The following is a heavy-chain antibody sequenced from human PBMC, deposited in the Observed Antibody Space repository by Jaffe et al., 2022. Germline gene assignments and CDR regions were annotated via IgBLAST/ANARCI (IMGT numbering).Heavy chain of an antibody. CDR1: GLTFSLYE. D-gene: IGHD5-12*01. CDR3: AREDSLIGHSGYDAFDI. Sequence: EVQLVESGGGLVQPGGSLRLSCVASGLTFSLYEMDWIRQAPGKGPEWIAYISDTGTVYYADSVKGRFTISRDNAQNSLYLQMNSLRAEDTAVYFCAREDSLIGHSGYDAFDIWGQGTMVTVSS. CDR2: ISDTGTV. V-gene: IGHV3-48*03. J-gene: IGHJ3*02.